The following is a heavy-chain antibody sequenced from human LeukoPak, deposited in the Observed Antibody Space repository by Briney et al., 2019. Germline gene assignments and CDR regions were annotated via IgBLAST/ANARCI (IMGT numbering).Heavy chain of an antibody. J-gene: IGHJ4*02. V-gene: IGHV3-74*01. CDR3: ARGGVYSTSAVDY. Sequence: GGSLRLSCAASGFTFSSYWMHWVRQAPGKGLLWVSRINTDGSSTTYADSVKGRFTISRDNAKNTLYLQMNSLRAEDTAVYYCARGGVYSTSAVDYWGQGTLVTVSS. D-gene: IGHD6-6*01. CDR2: INTDGSST. CDR1: GFTFSSYW.